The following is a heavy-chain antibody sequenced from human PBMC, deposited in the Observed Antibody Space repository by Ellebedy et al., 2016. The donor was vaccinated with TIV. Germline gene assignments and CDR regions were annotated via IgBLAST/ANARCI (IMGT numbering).Heavy chain of an antibody. J-gene: IGHJ5*02. CDR3: AKELFPDGSGTYYDL. V-gene: IGHV3-30*02. Sequence: PGGSLRLSCAASGFAFSTFGIHWVRQAPGKGLEWVASIRYDGNNRYYGDSVRGRFTISRDNSMNSLHLELNSLRAEDTALYYCAKELFPDGSGTYYDLWGQGTLVTVSS. CDR2: IRYDGNNR. D-gene: IGHD3-10*01. CDR1: GFAFSTFG.